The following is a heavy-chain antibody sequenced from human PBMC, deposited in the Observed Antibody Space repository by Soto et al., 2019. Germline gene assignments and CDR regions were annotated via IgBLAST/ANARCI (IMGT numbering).Heavy chain of an antibody. J-gene: IGHJ6*03. Sequence: EVQLVESGGGLVKPGGSLRLSCAASGFTFSNAWMSWVRQAPGKGLAWVGRIKSKTDGGTTDYAAPVKGRFTISRDDSKNTLYLQMNSLKTEDTAVYYCTTCIWNACWYYYYMDVWGKGTTVTVSS. CDR3: TTCIWNACWYYYYMDV. V-gene: IGHV3-15*01. CDR2: IKSKTDGGTT. D-gene: IGHD1-1*01. CDR1: GFTFSNAW.